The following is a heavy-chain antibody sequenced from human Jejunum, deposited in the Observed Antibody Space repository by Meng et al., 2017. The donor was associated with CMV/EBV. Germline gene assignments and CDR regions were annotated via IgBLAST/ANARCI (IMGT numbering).Heavy chain of an antibody. CDR1: GFTFHTYA. J-gene: IGHJ5*02. Sequence: SGFTFHTYAMSWVRQAPGKGLEWVSVIYSGGSTTYYADSVKGRFTISRDNSKNTLYLQMNSLRAEDTAIYYCAKAESSAWYSSDHWGQGTLVTVSS. CDR3: AKAESSAWYSSDH. V-gene: IGHV3-23*03. D-gene: IGHD2-21*01. CDR2: IYSGGSTT.